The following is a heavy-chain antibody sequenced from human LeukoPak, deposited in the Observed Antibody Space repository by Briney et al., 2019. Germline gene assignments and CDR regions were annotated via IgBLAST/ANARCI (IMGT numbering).Heavy chain of an antibody. D-gene: IGHD3-9*01. CDR2: INSDGSST. V-gene: IGHV3-74*01. J-gene: IGHJ4*02. CDR1: GFTFSSYA. Sequence: GGSLRLSCAASGFTFSSYAMSWVRQAPGKGLVWVSRINSDGSSTSYADSVKGRFTISRDNAKNTLYLQMNSLRAEDTAVYYCARGSYDILTGSEGFDYWGQGTLVTVSS. CDR3: ARGSYDILTGSEGFDY.